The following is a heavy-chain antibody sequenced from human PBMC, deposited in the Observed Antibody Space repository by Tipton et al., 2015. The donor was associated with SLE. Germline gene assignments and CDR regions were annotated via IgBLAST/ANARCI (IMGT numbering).Heavy chain of an antibody. V-gene: IGHV1-69*01. J-gene: IGHJ3*02. CDR2: IIPIFGTA. CDR3: ARGSEWWGAFDI. Sequence: QSGPEVKKPGSSVKVSCKASGGTFSSYAISWVRQAPGQGLEWMGGIIPIFGTANYAKKFQGRVTITADESTSTAYMELRSLRSEGTAVYYCARGSEWWGAFDIRGQGTMVPVPS. D-gene: IGHD2-15*01. CDR1: GGTFSSYA.